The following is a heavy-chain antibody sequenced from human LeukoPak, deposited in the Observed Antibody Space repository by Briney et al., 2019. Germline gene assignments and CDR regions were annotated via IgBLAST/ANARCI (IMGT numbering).Heavy chain of an antibody. J-gene: IGHJ6*03. CDR3: ARGVLSVADYYYYYMDV. D-gene: IGHD6-19*01. Sequence: ASVKVPCKASGYTFSTYDINWVRQATGQGLEWMGWMNPINGNTGYAQKSQGRVTMTSDTSITTAYMELSSLRSEDTAVYYCARGVLSVADYYYYYMDVWGKGTTVTISS. CDR2: MNPINGNT. V-gene: IGHV1-8*01. CDR1: GYTFSTYD.